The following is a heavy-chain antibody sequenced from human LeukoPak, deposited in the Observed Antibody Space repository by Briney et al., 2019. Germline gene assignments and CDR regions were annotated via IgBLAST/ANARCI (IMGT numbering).Heavy chain of an antibody. V-gene: IGHV3-23*01. CDR3: AKLGGGDCYFHFDI. CDR1: GFTFSSYA. J-gene: IGHJ3*02. Sequence: GGSLRLSCAASGFTFSSYAMSWVRQAPGQGLEWVSAISGSGGSTYYADSVKGRFTISRDNSKNTLYLQMNSLRAEDTAVYCCAKLGGGDCYFHFDIWGQGTMVTVSS. D-gene: IGHD2-21*01. CDR2: ISGSGGST.